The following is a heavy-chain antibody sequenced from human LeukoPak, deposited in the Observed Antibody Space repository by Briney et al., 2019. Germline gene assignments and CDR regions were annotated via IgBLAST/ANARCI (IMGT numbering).Heavy chain of an antibody. V-gene: IGHV3-15*01. CDR2: IKAKAHGGTI. J-gene: IGHJ4*02. CDR1: GFNFINAW. CDR3: TTDGVGVEGATYDN. D-gene: IGHD1-26*01. Sequence: GGSLRLSCAASGFNFINAWMAWVRQAPGKGLEWVGRIKAKAHGGTIEYAAPVKGRFTISRDDSKNTLYLQMNSLKTEDTAVYYCTTDGVGVEGATYDNWGQGTLVSVSS.